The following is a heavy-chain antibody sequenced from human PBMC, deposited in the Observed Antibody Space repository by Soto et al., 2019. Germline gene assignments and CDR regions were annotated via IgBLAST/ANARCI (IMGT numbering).Heavy chain of an antibody. V-gene: IGHV3-23*01. CDR2: ISGSGGST. CDR3: AKDNEGYCSRGSCYSSYYYCGMDV. D-gene: IGHD2-15*01. Sequence: PGGSLRLSCAASGFTFSSYATSWVRQAPGKGLEWVSAISGSGGSTYYADSVKGRFTISRDNSKNTLYLQMNSLRAEDTAVYYCAKDNEGYCSRGSCYSSYYYCGMDVWGQGTTVTAP. J-gene: IGHJ6*02. CDR1: GFTFSSYA.